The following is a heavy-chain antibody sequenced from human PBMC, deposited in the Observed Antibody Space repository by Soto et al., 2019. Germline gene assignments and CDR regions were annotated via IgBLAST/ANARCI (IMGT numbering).Heavy chain of an antibody. CDR1: GASIGTSNW. CDR2: IHDSGST. D-gene: IGHD3-3*01. J-gene: IGHJ4*02. CDR3: ARLKTYGILDKSDY. V-gene: IGHV4-4*02. Sequence: QVQLQESGPGLVKPLGTLSLTCAVSGASIGTSNWWSWVRQSPGKGLEWIGEIHDSGSTEYNPSLKSRVTISLEKSKNQFSLTVSSVTAADTAVYYCARLKTYGILDKSDYWGQGSLVTVSS.